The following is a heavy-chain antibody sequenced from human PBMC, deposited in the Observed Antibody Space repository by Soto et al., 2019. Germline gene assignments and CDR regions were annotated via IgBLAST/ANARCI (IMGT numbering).Heavy chain of an antibody. J-gene: IGHJ4*02. D-gene: IGHD1-26*01. CDR3: ASMSGSYYGFDY. CDR1: GFTFSSYG. CDR2: IWDDGSNK. V-gene: IGHV3-33*01. Sequence: QVQLVESGGGVVQPGRSLRLSCAASGFTFSSYGMHWVRQAPGKGLEWVAVIWDDGSNKYYADSVKGRFTISRDNSKNTLYLQMNSLRAEDTAVYYCASMSGSYYGFDYWGQGTLVTVSS.